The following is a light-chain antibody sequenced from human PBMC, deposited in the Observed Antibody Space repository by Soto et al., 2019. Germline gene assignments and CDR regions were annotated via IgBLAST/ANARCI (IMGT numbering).Light chain of an antibody. V-gene: IGLV2-14*01. CDR1: SSDVGDYNY. CDR2: DIS. CDR3: SSYTTSSTSVV. Sequence: QSALTQPASVSGSPGQSITISCTGTSSDVGDYNYVSWYQQHPGKAPKLMIYDISNRPSGVSNRFSGSKSGNTASLNISGLQAEDGADYYCSSYTTSSTSVVFGGGTKLTVL. J-gene: IGLJ2*01.